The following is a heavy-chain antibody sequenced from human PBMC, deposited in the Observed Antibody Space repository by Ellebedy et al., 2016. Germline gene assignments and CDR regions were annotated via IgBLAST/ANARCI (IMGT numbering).Heavy chain of an antibody. V-gene: IGHV3-48*02. D-gene: IGHD4-17*01. CDR2: ITSSSATI. J-gene: IGHJ4*02. CDR1: GFTFSRYN. CDR3: VRDGPDEAGDYGDL. Sequence: GGSLRLSCAASGFTFSRYNMNWVRQAPGKGLEWASFITSSSATIYYVDSVKGRFTISRDNAKNSLYLQMNSLRDEDTAVYYCVRDGPDEAGDYGDLWGQGTLVTVSS.